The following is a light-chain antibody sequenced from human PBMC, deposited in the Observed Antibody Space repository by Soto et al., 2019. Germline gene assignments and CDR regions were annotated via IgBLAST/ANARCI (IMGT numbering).Light chain of an antibody. CDR3: CSYAGSSTYLV. V-gene: IGLV2-23*01. CDR1: SSDVGSYNL. J-gene: IGLJ3*02. Sequence: QSALTQPASVSGSPGQSITISCTGTSSDVGSYNLVSWYQQHPGKAPKLMIYEGSKRPSGVSNRFSGCKSGNTASLTISGRQAADEADYYCCSYAGSSTYLVFGGGTKLTVL. CDR2: EGS.